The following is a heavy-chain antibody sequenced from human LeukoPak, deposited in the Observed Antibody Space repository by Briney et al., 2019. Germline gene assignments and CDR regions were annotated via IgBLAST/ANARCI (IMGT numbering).Heavy chain of an antibody. D-gene: IGHD3-22*01. J-gene: IGHJ5*02. CDR1: GYTFTSYG. CDR3: ARVVRDYDSSGYYYWFDP. Sequence: ASVKVSCKASGYTFTSYGISWVRQAPGQGLEWMGWISACNGNTNYAQKLQGRVTMTTDTSTSTAYMELRSLRSDDTAVYYCARVVRDYDSSGYYYWFDPWGQGTLVTVSS. V-gene: IGHV1-18*01. CDR2: ISACNGNT.